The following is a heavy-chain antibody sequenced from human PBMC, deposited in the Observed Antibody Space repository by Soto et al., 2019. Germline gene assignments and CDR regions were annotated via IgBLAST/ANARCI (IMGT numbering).Heavy chain of an antibody. CDR2: IIPIFGTA. CDR3: ARDEDIVVVNAKCRYFQH. J-gene: IGHJ1*01. V-gene: IGHV1-69*12. Sequence: QVQLVQSGAEVKKPGSSVKVSCKASGGTFSSYAISWVRQAPGQGLEWMGGIIPIFGTANYAQKFQGRVRITADESTSTAYMELSRLRSEDADVYYCARDEDIVVVNAKCRYFQHWGQGTLVTVSS. CDR1: GGTFSSYA. D-gene: IGHD2-21*01.